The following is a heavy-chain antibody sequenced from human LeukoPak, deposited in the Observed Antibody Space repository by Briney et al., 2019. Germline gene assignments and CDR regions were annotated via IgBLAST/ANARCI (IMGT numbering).Heavy chain of an antibody. D-gene: IGHD3-3*01. CDR2: INHSGST. CDR1: GFTFSRHW. Sequence: GSLRLSCAASGFTFSRHWMSWVRQAPGKGLEWIGEINHSGSTNYNPSLKSRVTISVDTSKNQFSLKLSSVTAADTAVYYCARGSPVLRFLEWLLSDWFDPWGQGTLVTVSS. CDR3: ARGSPVLRFLEWLLSDWFDP. J-gene: IGHJ5*02. V-gene: IGHV4-34*01.